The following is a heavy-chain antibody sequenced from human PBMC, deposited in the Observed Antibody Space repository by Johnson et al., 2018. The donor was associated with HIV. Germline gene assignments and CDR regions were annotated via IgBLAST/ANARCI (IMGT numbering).Heavy chain of an antibody. J-gene: IGHJ3*02. CDR3: AKDRGMSEYAFDI. CDR2: TSWNGGST. D-gene: IGHD3-10*01. Sequence: VQLVESGGGVVQPGRSLRLSCAASGFTFSSYAMHWVRQAPGKGLEWVSGTSWNGGSTGFADSVKGRFTISRDNAKNSLSLQMNSLTAEDTALYYCAKDRGMSEYAFDIWGQGTMVTVSS. CDR1: GFTFSSYA. V-gene: IGHV3-9*01.